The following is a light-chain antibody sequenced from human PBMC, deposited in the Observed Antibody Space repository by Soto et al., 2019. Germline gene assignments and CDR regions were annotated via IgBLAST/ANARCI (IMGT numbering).Light chain of an antibody. J-gene: IGKJ4*01. Sequence: IQLTQSPSSLSASVGDRVTITCRASQGIRNYLAWYQQKPGKAPQLLIYLASTLQGGVPSRFSGSGSGTDFSLTIGSLQPEDVATYSCQYLNGFPLPFGGGPRVEIK. V-gene: IGKV1-9*01. CDR1: QGIRNY. CDR3: QYLNGFPLP. CDR2: LAS.